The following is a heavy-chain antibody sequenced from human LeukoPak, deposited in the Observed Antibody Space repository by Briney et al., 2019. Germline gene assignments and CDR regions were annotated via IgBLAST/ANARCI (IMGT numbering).Heavy chain of an antibody. CDR2: ISGSGGST. D-gene: IGHD3-10*01. J-gene: IGHJ4*02. V-gene: IGHV3-23*01. CDR3: AKARTTLLWFGELAV. Sequence: GGSPRLSCAASGFTFSSYAMSWVRQAPGKGLEWVSAISGSGGSTYYADSVKGRFTISRDNSKNTLYLQMNSLRAEDTAVYYCAKARTTLLWFGELAVWGQGTLVTVSS. CDR1: GFTFSSYA.